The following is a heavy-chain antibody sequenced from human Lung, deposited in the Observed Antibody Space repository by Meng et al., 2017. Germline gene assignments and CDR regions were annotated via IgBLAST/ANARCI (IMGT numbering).Heavy chain of an antibody. CDR3: ARDSTGGLRFPKF. Sequence: QVQLVQSGVEVKKPGASVKACCKASGYTFTSYYISWVRQAPAQVLEWMGWNSAYSGNTNYAQKFQGRVTMTTDTFTSTAYMELRSLRSDDTAVYYCARDSTGGLRFPKFWGQGTLVTVSS. D-gene: IGHD5-12*01. J-gene: IGHJ4*02. CDR1: GYTFTSYY. V-gene: IGHV1-18*01. CDR2: NSAYSGNT.